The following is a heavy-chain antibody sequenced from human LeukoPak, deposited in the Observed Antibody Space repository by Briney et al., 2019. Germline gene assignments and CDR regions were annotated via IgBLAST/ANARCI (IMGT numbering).Heavy chain of an antibody. V-gene: IGHV4-31*03. CDR2: IYYSGST. Sequence: SETLSLTCTVSGGSISSGGYYWSWIRQHPGKGLEWIGYIYYSGSTYYNPSLKSRVTISVDTSKNQFSLKLSSVTAEDSAVYYCARFKSGGFSYFDSWGQGTLVAVSS. J-gene: IGHJ4*02. D-gene: IGHD2-15*01. CDR1: GGSISSGGYY. CDR3: ARFKSGGFSYFDS.